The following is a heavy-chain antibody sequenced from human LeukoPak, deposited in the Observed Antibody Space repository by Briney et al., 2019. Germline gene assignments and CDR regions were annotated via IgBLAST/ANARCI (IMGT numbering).Heavy chain of an antibody. J-gene: IGHJ4*02. CDR1: GFSLSSYA. CDR3: ARVVPYYDFWSGPVDY. V-gene: IGHV3-64*01. Sequence: GGSLRLSCTASGFSLSSYAMHWVRQAPGKGLEYISAISSNGRSAYYANTEKGRFTISRDISKNMVYLQMGSLRPEDMAVYYCARVVPYYDFWSGPVDYWGQGILVTVST. CDR2: ISSNGRSA. D-gene: IGHD3-3*01.